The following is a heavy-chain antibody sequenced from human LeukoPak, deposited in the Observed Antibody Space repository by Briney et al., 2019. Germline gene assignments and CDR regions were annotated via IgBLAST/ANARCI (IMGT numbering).Heavy chain of an antibody. J-gene: IGHJ1*01. Sequence: GGSLRLSCAASGFTFSSYTMSWVRQAPGKGLEWVSTITTSDGNTYYADSAKGRFTISRDNSKNTLYLQMNSLRAEDTAVYYCARGEYYYDSSGYYYSEYFQHWGQGTLVTVSS. CDR3: ARGEYYYDSSGYYYSEYFQH. D-gene: IGHD3-22*01. CDR1: GFTFSSYT. CDR2: ITTSDGNT. V-gene: IGHV3-23*01.